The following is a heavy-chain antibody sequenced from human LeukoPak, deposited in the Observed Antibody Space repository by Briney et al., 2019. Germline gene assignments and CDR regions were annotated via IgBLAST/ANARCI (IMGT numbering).Heavy chain of an antibody. J-gene: IGHJ6*02. V-gene: IGHV4-38-2*02. CDR1: GYSISSGYY. Sequence: NPSETLSLTCTVSGYSISSGYYWGWIRQPPGKGLEWIGSIHHSGSTDYNPSLKSRVIISVDTSKNQFSLNMRSVTAADTAVYYCARHYYGSGSYRYYYYGMDVWGQGTTVTVSS. CDR3: ARHYYGSGSYRYYYYGMDV. D-gene: IGHD3-10*01. CDR2: IHHSGST.